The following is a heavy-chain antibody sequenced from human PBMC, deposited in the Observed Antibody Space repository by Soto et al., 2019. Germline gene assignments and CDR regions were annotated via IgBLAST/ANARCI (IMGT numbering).Heavy chain of an antibody. V-gene: IGHV4-34*01. CDR1: GGSFSGYY. CDR3: ARDWGKTQAANTGGYEDY. CDR2: INHSGST. J-gene: IGHJ4*02. Sequence: QVQLQQWGAGLLKPSETLSLTCAVYGGSFSGYYWSWIRQPPGKGLEWIGEINHSGSTNYNPSLKSRVTISVDTSKNQFSLKLSSVTAADTAVYYCARDWGKTQAANTGGYEDYWGQGTLVTVSS. D-gene: IGHD5-12*01.